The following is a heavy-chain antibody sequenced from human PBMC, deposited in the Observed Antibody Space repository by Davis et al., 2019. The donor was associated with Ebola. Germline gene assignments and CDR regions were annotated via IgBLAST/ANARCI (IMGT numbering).Heavy chain of an antibody. V-gene: IGHV1-24*01. CDR3: ATGLVF. CDR1: GYNLTDFS. Sequence: ASVKVSCKVSGYNLTDFSMQWVRQAPGKGLEWMGGFDPEDGKTRYAQKFQGRVTMTEDTSTYTAYMVLTGLRYEDTAVYYCATGLVFWGQGTLVTVSP. CDR2: FDPEDGKT. D-gene: IGHD3/OR15-3a*01. J-gene: IGHJ4*02.